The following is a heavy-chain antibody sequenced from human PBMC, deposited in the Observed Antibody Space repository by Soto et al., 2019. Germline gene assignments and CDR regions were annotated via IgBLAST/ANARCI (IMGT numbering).Heavy chain of an antibody. CDR3: ARGSGSYYYYYYGMDV. CDR1: GGSISSYY. V-gene: IGHV4-59*01. J-gene: IGHJ6*02. CDR2: IYYSGST. Sequence: SKTLSLTCTVSGGSISSYYWSWIRQPPGKGLEWIGYIYYSGSTNYNPSLKSRVTISVDTSKNQFSLKLSSVTAADTAVYYCARGSGSYYYYYYGMDVWGQGTTVTVSS. D-gene: IGHD3-10*01.